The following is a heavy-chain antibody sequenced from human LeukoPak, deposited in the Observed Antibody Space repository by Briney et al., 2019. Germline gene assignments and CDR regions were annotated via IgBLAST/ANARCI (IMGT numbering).Heavy chain of an antibody. J-gene: IGHJ5*02. Sequence: SVKVSCKASGGTFSSYAISWVRQAPGQGLEWMGGIIPIFGTANYAQKFQGRVTITTDESTSTAYTELSSLGSEDTAVYYCARAGDYYDSSGYYRSWGQGTLVTVSS. CDR1: GGTFSSYA. CDR3: ARAGDYYDSSGYYRS. CDR2: IIPIFGTA. D-gene: IGHD3-22*01. V-gene: IGHV1-69*05.